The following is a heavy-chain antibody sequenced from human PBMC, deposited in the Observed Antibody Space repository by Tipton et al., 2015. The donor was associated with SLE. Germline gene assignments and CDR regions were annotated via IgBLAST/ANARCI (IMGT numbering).Heavy chain of an antibody. V-gene: IGHV4-4*02. CDR3: AKDYNLDNADYN. D-gene: IGHD4-17*01. CDR1: GGSIRSSNW. CDR2: IHHSGST. Sequence: TLSLTCAVSGGSIRSSNWWSWVRQPPGKGLEWIGEIHHSGSTNSNPSLKSRVTISVDKSKNQFSLKLSSVTVADTAVYYCAKDYNLDNADYNWGQGTLVIVSS. J-gene: IGHJ4*02.